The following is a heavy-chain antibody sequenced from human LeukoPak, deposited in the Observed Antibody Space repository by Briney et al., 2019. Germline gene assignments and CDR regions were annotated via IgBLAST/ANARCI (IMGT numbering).Heavy chain of an antibody. J-gene: IGHJ2*01. V-gene: IGHV3-48*01. CDR3: ARGRQGAKTRYFDL. CDR2: ISSSSTTI. D-gene: IGHD1-26*01. CDR1: GFSFSSYT. Sequence: QAGGSLRLSCAASGFSFSSYTINWVRQAPGKGLEWVSYISSSSTTIYYADSVKGRFTISRDNSKNTLYLQMGSLRAEDMAVYYCARGRQGAKTRYFDLWGRGTRVTVSS.